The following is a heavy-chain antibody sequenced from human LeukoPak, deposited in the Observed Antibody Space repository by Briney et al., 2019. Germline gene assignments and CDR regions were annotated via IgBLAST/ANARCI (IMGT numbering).Heavy chain of an antibody. CDR1: GFTFSSYE. D-gene: IGHD3-10*02. CDR3: AELGITMIGGV. Sequence: PGGSLSLSCAASGFTFSSYEMNWVRQAPGKGLEWVSYISSSGSTIYYADSVKGRFTISRDNAKNSLDLQMNSLRAEDTAVYYCAELGITMIGGVWGKGTTVTISS. V-gene: IGHV3-48*03. CDR2: ISSSGSTI. J-gene: IGHJ6*04.